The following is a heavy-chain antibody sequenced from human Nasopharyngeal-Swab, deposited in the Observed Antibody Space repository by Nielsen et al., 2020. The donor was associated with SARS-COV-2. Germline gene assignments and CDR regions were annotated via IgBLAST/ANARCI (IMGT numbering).Heavy chain of an antibody. Sequence: SETLSLTCAVYGVSFSGYYWSWIRRPPGKGLEWIGEINHSGSTNYNPSLKSRVTISVDTSKNQFSLKLSSVTAADTAVYYCARYAFGDIVVVPAARGMDVWGQGTTVTVSS. CDR3: ARYAFGDIVVVPAARGMDV. V-gene: IGHV4-34*01. D-gene: IGHD2-2*01. CDR1: GVSFSGYY. CDR2: INHSGST. J-gene: IGHJ6*02.